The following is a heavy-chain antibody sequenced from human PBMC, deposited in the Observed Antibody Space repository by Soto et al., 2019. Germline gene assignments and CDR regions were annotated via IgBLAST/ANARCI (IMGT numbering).Heavy chain of an antibody. Sequence: VQLVESGGGVVQPGRSLRLSCAASGFTFSDYAMHWVRQAPGKGLEWVANIRPDGSETNYVESVKGRFTTSRDNAKNSLFLQMNSLRADDTAVYYCAGWGGHDYNYWGQGILVTVSS. V-gene: IGHV3-7*03. D-gene: IGHD4-4*01. CDR1: GFTFSDYA. J-gene: IGHJ4*02. CDR2: IRPDGSET. CDR3: AGWGGHDYNY.